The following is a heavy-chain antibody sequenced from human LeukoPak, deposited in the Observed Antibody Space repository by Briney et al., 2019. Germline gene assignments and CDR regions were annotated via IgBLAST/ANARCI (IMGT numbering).Heavy chain of an antibody. J-gene: IGHJ5*02. Sequence: PGGSLRLSCAASGFTFSSYSMNWVRQAPGKGLEWVSSISSSSSYIYYADSVKGRFTISGDNAKNSLYLQMNSLRAEDTAVCYCARDRIEYCSGGSCYDAWFDPWGQGTLVTVSS. CDR1: GFTFSSYS. CDR2: ISSSSSYI. CDR3: ARDRIEYCSGGSCYDAWFDP. V-gene: IGHV3-21*01. D-gene: IGHD2-15*01.